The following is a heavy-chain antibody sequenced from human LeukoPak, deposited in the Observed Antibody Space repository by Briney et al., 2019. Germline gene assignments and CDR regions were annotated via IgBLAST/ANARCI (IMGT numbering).Heavy chain of an antibody. CDR1: GYTFTNYA. CDR3: ARGRYSSGWYAIDY. D-gene: IGHD6-19*01. J-gene: IGHJ4*02. CDR2: INAGNGNT. Sequence: ASVKVSWKASGYTFTNYAMHWVRQAPGQRLEWMGWINAGNGNTKYSQKFQGRVTITRDTSASTAYMELSSLRSADTAVYFCARGRYSSGWYAIDYWGQGTLVTVSS. V-gene: IGHV1-3*01.